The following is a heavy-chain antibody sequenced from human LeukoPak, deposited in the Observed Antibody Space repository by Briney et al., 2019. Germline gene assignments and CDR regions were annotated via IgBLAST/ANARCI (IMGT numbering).Heavy chain of an antibody. CDR3: AADRQEGGSGSYWFDP. D-gene: IGHD3-10*01. V-gene: IGHV4-34*01. J-gene: IGHJ5*02. Sequence: SETLSLTCAVYGGSFSGYYWSWIRQPPGKRLEWIGEINHSGSTNYNPSLKSRVTISVDTSKNQFSLKLSSVAAADTAIYYCAADRQEGGSGSYWFDPWGQGTLVTVAS. CDR1: GGSFSGYY. CDR2: INHSGST.